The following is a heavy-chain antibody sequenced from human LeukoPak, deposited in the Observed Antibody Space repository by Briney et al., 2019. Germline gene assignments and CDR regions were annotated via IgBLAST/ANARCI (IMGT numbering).Heavy chain of an antibody. V-gene: IGHV3-53*01. CDR2: IYNGGST. Sequence: GGSLRLSCAASGFTVSSYYMTWVRQAPGKGLEWVAVIYNGGSTYYADSVKGRLTISRDNSKNTLYLQMNSQRAEDTAVYYCARDPGYGDYASLGMDVWGQGTTVTVSS. J-gene: IGHJ6*02. D-gene: IGHD4-17*01. CDR1: GFTVSSYY. CDR3: ARDPGYGDYASLGMDV.